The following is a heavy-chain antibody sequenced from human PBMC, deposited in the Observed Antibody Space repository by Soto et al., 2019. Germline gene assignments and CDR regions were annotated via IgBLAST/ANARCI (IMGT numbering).Heavy chain of an antibody. Sequence: GGSLRLSCAASGFTVSSNYMSWVRQAPGKGLEWVSVIYSGGSTYYADSVKGRFTISRDNSKNTLYLQMNSLRAEDTAVYYCARDWGMTGGARYYYYGMDVWGQGTTVTVSS. CDR3: ARDWGMTGGARYYYYGMDV. V-gene: IGHV3-53*01. J-gene: IGHJ6*02. D-gene: IGHD2-8*01. CDR2: IYSGGST. CDR1: GFTVSSNY.